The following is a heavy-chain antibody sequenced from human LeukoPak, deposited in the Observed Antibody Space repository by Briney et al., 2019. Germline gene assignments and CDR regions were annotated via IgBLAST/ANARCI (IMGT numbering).Heavy chain of an antibody. J-gene: IGHJ4*02. Sequence: ASVKISCKASGGTFSSYAISWVRQAPGQGLEWMGGIIPILGTANYAQKFQGRVTITADESTSTAYMELSSLRSEDTAVCYCAREGDSYGIDYWGQGTLVTVSS. CDR2: IIPILGTA. V-gene: IGHV1-69*13. CDR3: AREGDSYGIDY. D-gene: IGHD5-18*01. CDR1: GGTFSSYA.